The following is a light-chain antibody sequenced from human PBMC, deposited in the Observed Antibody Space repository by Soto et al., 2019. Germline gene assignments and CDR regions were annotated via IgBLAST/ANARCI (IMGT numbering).Light chain of an antibody. Sequence: QSALTQPRSVSGSPGQSVTISCTGTSSDVGGYNYVSWYQHHPGKAPKVMIYDVSKRPSGVPDRFSGSKSGNTASLTISGLQAEDEADYYCCSYAGSYTYVFGTGTNLTVL. V-gene: IGLV2-11*01. CDR3: CSYAGSYTYV. J-gene: IGLJ1*01. CDR1: SSDVGGYNY. CDR2: DVS.